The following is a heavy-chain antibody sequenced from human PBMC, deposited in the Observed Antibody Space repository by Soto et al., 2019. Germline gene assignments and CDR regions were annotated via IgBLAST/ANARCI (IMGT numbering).Heavy chain of an antibody. D-gene: IGHD3-22*01. CDR3: ARDQARYYYDSSGYRHSYFDY. J-gene: IGHJ4*02. V-gene: IGHV1-18*01. CDR1: GYTFTSYG. CDR2: ISAYNGNT. Sequence: QVQLVQSGAEVKKPGASVKVSCKASGYTFTSYGISWVRQAPGQGLEWMGWISAYNGNTNYAQKLQGRVTITTDTSTSTAYMELRSLRSDDTAVYYCARDQARYYYDSSGYRHSYFDYWGQGTLVTVSS.